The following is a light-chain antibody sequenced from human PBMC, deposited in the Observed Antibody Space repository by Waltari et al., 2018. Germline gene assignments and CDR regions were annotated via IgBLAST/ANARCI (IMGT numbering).Light chain of an antibody. J-gene: IGLJ2*01. CDR2: YDD. V-gene: IGLV1-36*01. CDR3: AVWDDSLNGVV. CDR1: RSNIRNNA. Sequence: QSVLTQPPSVSEAPRQRVTISCSGSRSNIRNNAVSWYQQLPGKAPKLLIYYDDLLPSVSSERFSGSKSGTSASLAISGLQSDDEAGYYCAVWDDSLNGVVFGGGTKLTVL.